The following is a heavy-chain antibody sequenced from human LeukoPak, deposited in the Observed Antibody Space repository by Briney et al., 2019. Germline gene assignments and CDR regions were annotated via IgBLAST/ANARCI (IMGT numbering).Heavy chain of an antibody. J-gene: IGHJ1*01. Sequence: AGALQIFCWGAGGSFTSKEISRRRQMPGKGRERMERIDASDSYTNYSPSFQRHVTISAHNSISTAYLQWSSLKASDTAMYYCARHNYDILTGYSREYFQHWGQGTLVTVSS. CDR2: IDASDSYT. CDR1: GGSFTSKE. D-gene: IGHD3-9*01. V-gene: IGHV5-10-1*01. CDR3: ARHNYDILTGYSREYFQH.